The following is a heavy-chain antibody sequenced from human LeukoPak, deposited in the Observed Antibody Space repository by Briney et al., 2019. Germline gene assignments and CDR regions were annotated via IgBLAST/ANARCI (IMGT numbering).Heavy chain of an antibody. CDR3: ARASQYCSSTSCLSIDY. Sequence: SETLSLTCTVSGYSISSGYYWSWIRQPAGKGLEWIGRIYTSGSTNYNPSLKSRVTMSVDTSKNQFSLKLSSVTAADTAVYYCARASQYCSSTSCLSIDYWGQGTLVTVSS. CDR1: GYSISSGYY. J-gene: IGHJ4*02. D-gene: IGHD2-2*01. CDR2: IYTSGST. V-gene: IGHV4-4*07.